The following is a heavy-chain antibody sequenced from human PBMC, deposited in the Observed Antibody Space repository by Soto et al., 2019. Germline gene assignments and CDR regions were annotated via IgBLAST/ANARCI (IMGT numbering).Heavy chain of an antibody. Sequence: ASVKVSCKASGYTFTSYGISWVRQAPGQGLEWMGWISAYNGNTNYAQKLQGRVTMTTDTSTSTAYMELRSLRSDDTAVYYCARDLLPTMIVVVIAPSYFDYWGQGTLVTVSS. CDR2: ISAYNGNT. J-gene: IGHJ4*02. D-gene: IGHD3-22*01. V-gene: IGHV1-18*01. CDR3: ARDLLPTMIVVVIAPSYFDY. CDR1: GYTFTSYG.